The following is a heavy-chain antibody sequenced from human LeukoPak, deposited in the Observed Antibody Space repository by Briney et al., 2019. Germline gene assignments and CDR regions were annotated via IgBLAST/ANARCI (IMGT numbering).Heavy chain of an antibody. CDR1: GYTCTSYG. CDR2: IGAYNGNT. Sequence: ASVKVSCKASGYTCTSYGISWVRQAPGQGLEWMGWIGAYNGNTNYAQKLQGRVTMTTDTSTSTAYMELRSLRSDDTAVYYCAGNYYGSPWFDPWGQGTLVTVSS. V-gene: IGHV1-18*01. D-gene: IGHD3-10*01. CDR3: AGNYYGSPWFDP. J-gene: IGHJ5*02.